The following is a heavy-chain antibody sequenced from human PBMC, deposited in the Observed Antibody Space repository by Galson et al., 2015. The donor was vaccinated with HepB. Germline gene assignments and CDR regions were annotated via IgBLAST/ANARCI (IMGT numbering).Heavy chain of an antibody. J-gene: IGHJ6*02. CDR3: ARFYTVTTQYYYYYYGMDV. D-gene: IGHD4-17*01. Sequence: CAISGDSVSSNSAAWNWIRQSPSRGLEWLGRTYYRSKWYNDYAVSVKSRITINPDTSKNQFSLQLNSVTPEDTAVYYCARFYTVTTQYYYYYYGMDVWGQGTTVTVSS. CDR2: TYYRSKWYN. V-gene: IGHV6-1*01. CDR1: GDSVSSNSAA.